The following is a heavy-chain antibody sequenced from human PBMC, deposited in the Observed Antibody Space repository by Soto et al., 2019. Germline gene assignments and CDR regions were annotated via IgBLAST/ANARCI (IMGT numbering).Heavy chain of an antibody. V-gene: IGHV4-59*01. J-gene: IGHJ4*02. D-gene: IGHD6-19*01. CDR3: ARELAVAGYIDY. CDR2: IYYSGST. Sequence: PSETLSLTCTVSGGSISSYYWSWIRQPPGKGLEWIGYIYYSGSTNYNPSLKSRVTISVDTSKNQFSLKLSSVTAADTAVYYCARELAVAGYIDYWGQGTLVTVSS. CDR1: GGSISSYY.